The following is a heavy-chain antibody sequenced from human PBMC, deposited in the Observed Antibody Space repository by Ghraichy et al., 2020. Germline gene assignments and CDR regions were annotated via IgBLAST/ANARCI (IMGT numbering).Heavy chain of an antibody. CDR3: ASGDEYAADENFDY. V-gene: IGHV3-30-3*01. Sequence: GGSLRLSCAASGFTFRRFAMHWVRQAPGKGLDWVAAISYDGDDKYYADSVKARFTVSRNNSRNTLYLQMNSLRPEATAVYYCASGDEYAADENFDYWCQGILVTVS. D-gene: IGHD2-15*01. CDR1: GFTFRRFA. CDR2: ISYDGDDK. J-gene: IGHJ4*02.